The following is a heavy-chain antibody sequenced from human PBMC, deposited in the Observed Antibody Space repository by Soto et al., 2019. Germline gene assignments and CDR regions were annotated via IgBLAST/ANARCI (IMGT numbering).Heavy chain of an antibody. Sequence: GASVKVSCKASGYTFTSYGISWVRQAPGQGLEWMGWISAYNGNTNYAQKLQGRVTMTTDTSTSTAYMELRSLRSDDTAVYYCARVGLYDFWSGFMKEYYYYGMDVWGQGTTVTVSS. V-gene: IGHV1-18*01. J-gene: IGHJ6*02. CDR1: GYTFTSYG. D-gene: IGHD3-3*01. CDR3: ARVGLYDFWSGFMKEYYYYGMDV. CDR2: ISAYNGNT.